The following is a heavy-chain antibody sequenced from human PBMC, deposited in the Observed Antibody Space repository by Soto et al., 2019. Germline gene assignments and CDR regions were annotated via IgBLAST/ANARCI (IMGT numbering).Heavy chain of an antibody. CDR2: IYYSGST. V-gene: IGHV4-31*03. CDR3: ARGPDYGDYIDYYYYMDV. D-gene: IGHD4-17*01. J-gene: IGHJ6*03. Sequence: SETLSLTCTVSGGSISSGGYYWSWIRQHPGKGLEWIGYIYYSGSTYYNPSLKSRVTISVDTSKNQFSLKLSSVTAADTAVYYCARGPDYGDYIDYYYYMDVWGKGTTVTVSS. CDR1: GGSISSGGYY.